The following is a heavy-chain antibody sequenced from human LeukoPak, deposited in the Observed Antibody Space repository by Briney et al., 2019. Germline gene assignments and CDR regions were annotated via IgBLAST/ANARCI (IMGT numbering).Heavy chain of an antibody. V-gene: IGHV1-18*01. D-gene: IGHD6-19*01. CDR2: ISAYNGNT. CDR3: ARVSSGSSGWWLSYWYFDL. J-gene: IGHJ2*01. Sequence: ASVKVSCKASGYTFTSYGISWVRQAPGQGLEWMGWISAYNGNTNYAQKLQGRVTMTRNTSINTAYMELSSLRSEDTAVYYCARVSSGSSGWWLSYWYFDLWGRGTLVTVSS. CDR1: GYTFTSYG.